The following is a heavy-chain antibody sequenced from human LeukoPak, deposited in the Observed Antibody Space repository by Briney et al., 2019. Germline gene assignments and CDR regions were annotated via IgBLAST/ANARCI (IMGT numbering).Heavy chain of an antibody. J-gene: IGHJ5*02. V-gene: IGHV1-69*05. D-gene: IGHD6-13*01. Sequence: SVKVSCKASGGTFSSYAISWVRQAPGQGLEWMGGIIPIFGTAKYAQKFQGRVTITRDTSASTAYMELSSLRSEDTAVYYCARVHSSSWHFWFDPWGQGTLVTVSS. CDR2: IIPIFGTA. CDR1: GGTFSSYA. CDR3: ARVHSSSWHFWFDP.